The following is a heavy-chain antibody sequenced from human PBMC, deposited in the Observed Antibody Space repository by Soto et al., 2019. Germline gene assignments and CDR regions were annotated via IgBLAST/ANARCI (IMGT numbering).Heavy chain of an antibody. CDR3: ARDTDSSGWYELGY. D-gene: IGHD6-19*01. V-gene: IGHV1-18*01. Sequence: ASVKVSCKASGGTFSSYGISWVRQAPGQGLEWMGWISAYNGNTNYAQKLQGRVTMTTDTSTSTAYMELRSLRSDDTAVYYCARDTDSSGWYELGYWGQGTLVTVSS. CDR2: ISAYNGNT. J-gene: IGHJ4*02. CDR1: GGTFSSYG.